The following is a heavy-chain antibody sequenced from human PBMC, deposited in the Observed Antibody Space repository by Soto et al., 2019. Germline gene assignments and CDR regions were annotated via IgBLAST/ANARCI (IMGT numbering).Heavy chain of an antibody. D-gene: IGHD3-10*01. CDR1: GGSFSGYY. J-gene: IGHJ6*02. CDR2: INHSGST. Sequence: SETLSLTCAVYGGSFSGYYWSWIRQPPGKGLEWIGEINHSGSTNYNPSLKSRVTISVDTSKNQFSLKLSSVTAADTAVYYCGRGRSTMVRGVINARYYYYGMDVWGQGTTVTVSS. CDR3: GRGRSTMVRGVINARYYYYGMDV. V-gene: IGHV4-34*01.